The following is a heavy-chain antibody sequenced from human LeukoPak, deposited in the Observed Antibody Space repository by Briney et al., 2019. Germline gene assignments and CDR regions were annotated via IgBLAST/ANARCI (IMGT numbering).Heavy chain of an antibody. J-gene: IGHJ6*03. CDR1: GFTFSSHA. Sequence: GGSLRLSCAASGFTFSSHAMHWVRQAPGKGLEWVSSISGSRSYIYYADSVKGRFTISRDNAKNSLYLQMNSLRAEDDTAVYYCARGFGSSIPYSYYYYLDVWGKGTTVTVSS. D-gene: IGHD6-6*01. CDR2: ISGSRSYI. V-gene: IGHV3-21*01. CDR3: ARGFGSSIPYSYYYYLDV.